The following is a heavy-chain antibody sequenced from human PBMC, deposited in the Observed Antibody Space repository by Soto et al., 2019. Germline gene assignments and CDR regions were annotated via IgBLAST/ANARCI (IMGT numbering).Heavy chain of an antibody. Sequence: QVQLVESGGGVVQPGRSLRLSCAASGFTFSSYGMHWVRHAPGKGLEWVAVISYDESNKYYADSVKGRFTISRDNSKNTLYLQMNSLRAEDTAVYYCTKGVVVITSYFQHWGQGTLVTVSS. J-gene: IGHJ1*01. CDR1: GFTFSSYG. V-gene: IGHV3-30*18. CDR2: ISYDESNK. D-gene: IGHD3-22*01. CDR3: TKGVVVITSYFQH.